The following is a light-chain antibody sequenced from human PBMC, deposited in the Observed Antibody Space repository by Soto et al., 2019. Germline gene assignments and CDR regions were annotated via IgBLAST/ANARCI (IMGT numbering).Light chain of an antibody. V-gene: IGKV3-20*01. CDR2: GTS. CDR3: QQYHMPPFS. Sequence: EVVLTQSPGTLSLSPGARATLSCRTSQFVSNTYLAWYQQRPGQAPRLLIYGTSTRATGTPDRFSGSGSGTDFTLTISRLESEDLAVYYCQQYHMPPFSFGGGTKVEIK. J-gene: IGKJ4*01. CDR1: QFVSNTY.